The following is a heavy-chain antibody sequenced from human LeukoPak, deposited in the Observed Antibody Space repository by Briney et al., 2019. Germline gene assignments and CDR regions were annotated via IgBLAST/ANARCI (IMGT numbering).Heavy chain of an antibody. CDR2: IKSKPDGGTT. D-gene: IGHD3-10*01. Sequence: TPGGSLRLSCAASGLTFSNAWMSWVRQAPGKGLEWVGRIKSKPDGGTTDYAAPVKGRLTISRDDSKNTLYLQMNSLKTEDTAVYYRTTDYYGSGSYPDAFDIWGRGTMVTVSS. V-gene: IGHV3-15*01. CDR1: GLTFSNAW. J-gene: IGHJ3*02. CDR3: TTDYYGSGSYPDAFDI.